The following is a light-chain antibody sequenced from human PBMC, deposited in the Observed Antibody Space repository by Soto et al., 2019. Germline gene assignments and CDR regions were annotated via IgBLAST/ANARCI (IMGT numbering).Light chain of an antibody. CDR3: SSYAGSTLYV. CDR1: SSDVGGYNY. V-gene: IGLV2-8*01. Sequence: QSVLTQPPSASGSPGQSVTISCTGTSSDVGGYNYVSWYQQHPGKAPKLMIYEVSKRPSGVPDRFSGSKSGNTASLTVSGLQAEDEADYYCSSYAGSTLYVFGTGTRSPS. CDR2: EVS. J-gene: IGLJ1*01.